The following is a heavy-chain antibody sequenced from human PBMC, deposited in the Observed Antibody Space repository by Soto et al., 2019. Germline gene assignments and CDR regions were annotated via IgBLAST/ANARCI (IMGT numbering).Heavy chain of an antibody. CDR2: ISGSGGST. Sequence: GSLRLSCAASGFTFSSYAMSWVRQAPGKGLEWVSAISGSGGSTYYADSVKGRFTISRDNSKNTLYLQMNSLRAEDTAVYYCAKDPLLWFGELSYFDYWGQGTLVTVSS. CDR3: AKDPLLWFGELSYFDY. V-gene: IGHV3-23*01. J-gene: IGHJ4*02. CDR1: GFTFSSYA. D-gene: IGHD3-10*01.